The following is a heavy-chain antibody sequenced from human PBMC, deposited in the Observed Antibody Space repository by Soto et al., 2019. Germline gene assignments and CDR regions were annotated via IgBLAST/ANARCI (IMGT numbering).Heavy chain of an antibody. D-gene: IGHD4-17*01. V-gene: IGHV1-18*01. J-gene: IGHJ4*02. CDR3: ARGTYGDY. CDR1: GYAFTTYG. CDR2: ISAHNGNT. Sequence: QVHLVQSGAEVKKPGASVKVSCKGSGYAFTTYGITWVRQAPGQGLEWMGWISAHNGNTNYAQKLQGRVTVTRDTSTSTAYMELRSLTSDDTALYYCARGTYGDYWGQGALVTVSS.